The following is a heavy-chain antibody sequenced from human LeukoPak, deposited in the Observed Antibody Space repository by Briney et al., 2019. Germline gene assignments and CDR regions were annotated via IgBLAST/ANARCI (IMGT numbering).Heavy chain of an antibody. CDR1: GFPLSSYA. J-gene: IGHJ3*02. CDR3: ARVQMIVVVLGAFDI. Sequence: GGSLRLFCAACGFPLSSYAMQWARQATGRGREWVAVLSYDGNNKYYADSVKRRFTISRDNSENALYLQKNSLRAEDTAVYFCARVQMIVVVLGAFDIWRQGTMVTVSS. D-gene: IGHD3-22*01. CDR2: LSYDGNNK. V-gene: IGHV3-30*04.